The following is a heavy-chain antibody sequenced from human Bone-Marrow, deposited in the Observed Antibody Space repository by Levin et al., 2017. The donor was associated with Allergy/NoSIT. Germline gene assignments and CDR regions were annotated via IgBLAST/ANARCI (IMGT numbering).Heavy chain of an antibody. CDR2: IYYSGST. CDR1: GGSISGYY. D-gene: IGHD3-10*01. J-gene: IGHJ5*02. Sequence: SCTVSGGSISGYYWSWIRQPPGKGLEWIGYIYYSGSTNYNPSLKSRVTISVDTSKNQFSLKLRSVTAADTAVYYCARRPEGAGKFGFDPWGQGTLVTVSS. V-gene: IGHV4-59*08. CDR3: ARRPEGAGKFGFDP.